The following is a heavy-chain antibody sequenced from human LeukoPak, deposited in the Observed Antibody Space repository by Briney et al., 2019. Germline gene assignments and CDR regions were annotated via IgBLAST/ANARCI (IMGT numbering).Heavy chain of an antibody. V-gene: IGHV3-30*02. CDR1: GFTFNTYV. CDR3: ATGGGFVVVVPGN. CDR2: IRYVGSNT. Sequence: GGSLRLSCVASGFTFNTYVMHWVRQAPGKGLEWVAFIRYVGSNTYYADSVKGRFTISRDNSKNTLYLQMNSLRAEDTAVYYCATGGGFVVVVPGNWGQGTLVTVSS. J-gene: IGHJ4*02. D-gene: IGHD2-2*01.